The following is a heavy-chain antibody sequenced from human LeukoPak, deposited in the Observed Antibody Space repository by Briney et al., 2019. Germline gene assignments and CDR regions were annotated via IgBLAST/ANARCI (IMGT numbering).Heavy chain of an antibody. Sequence: SETLSLTCTVSGGSISSSSYYWGWTRQPPGKGLEWIGRIYYSGSTYYNPSLKSRVTISVDTSKNQFSLKLSSVTAADTAVYYCARGNRMERRGAFDIWGQGTMVTVSS. CDR1: GGSISSSSYY. J-gene: IGHJ3*02. CDR3: ARGNRMERRGAFDI. D-gene: IGHD1-1*01. CDR2: IYYSGST. V-gene: IGHV4-39*01.